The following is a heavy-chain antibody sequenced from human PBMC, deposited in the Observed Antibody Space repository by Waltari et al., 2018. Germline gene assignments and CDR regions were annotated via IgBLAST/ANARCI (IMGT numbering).Heavy chain of an antibody. CDR1: GFTFSSYW. V-gene: IGHV3-7*04. Sequence: EVQLVESGGGLVQPGGSLRLSCAASGFTFSSYWMSWVRQAPGKGLEWVANIKQDGSEKYYVDSVKGRFTISRDNAKNSLYLQMNSLRAEDTAVYYCARADSVAGIGFDYWGQGTLVTVSS. CDR3: ARADSVAGIGFDY. J-gene: IGHJ4*02. CDR2: IKQDGSEK. D-gene: IGHD6-19*01.